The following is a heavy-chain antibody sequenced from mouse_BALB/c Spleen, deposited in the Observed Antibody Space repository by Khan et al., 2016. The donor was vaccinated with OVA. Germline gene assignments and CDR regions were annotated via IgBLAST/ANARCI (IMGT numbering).Heavy chain of an antibody. J-gene: IGHJ2*01. CDR2: INPHIGKT. Sequence: VQLKQSGPELVRPGASVKISCKASGYSFTGYFMNWVMQSHGKSLEWIVRINPHIGKTFYNQRFKDKATLTVDESSSTSYMEFRSLASEDSAVYYCTRIYRSDFDYWGQGTTLTVSS. D-gene: IGHD1-1*01. V-gene: IGHV1-20*02. CDR3: TRIYRSDFDY. CDR1: GYSFTGYF.